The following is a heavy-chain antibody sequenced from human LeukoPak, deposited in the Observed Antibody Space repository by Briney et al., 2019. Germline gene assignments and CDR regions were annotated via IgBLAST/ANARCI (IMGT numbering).Heavy chain of an antibody. V-gene: IGHV3-21*01. CDR3: ARDRGSSWYVDY. J-gene: IGHJ4*02. Sequence: GGSLRLSCAASGFTFSSYSMNWVRQAPGKGLEWVSSISSSSSYIYYADSVKGRFTISRDNAKNSLYMQMNSLRAEDTAVYYCARDRGSSWYVDYWGQGTLVTVSS. D-gene: IGHD6-13*01. CDR1: GFTFSSYS. CDR2: ISSSSSYI.